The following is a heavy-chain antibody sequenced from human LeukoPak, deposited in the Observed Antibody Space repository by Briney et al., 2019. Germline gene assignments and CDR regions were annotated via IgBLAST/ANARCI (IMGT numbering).Heavy chain of an antibody. Sequence: PSETLSLTCTVSGGSISSYYWSWIRQPPGKGLEWIGYIYYSGSTNYNPSLKSRVTISVDTSKNQFSLKLSSVTAADTAVYYCARGRSGYYYGSGSYYRYYFDYWGQGTLVTVSS. J-gene: IGHJ4*02. CDR1: GGSISSYY. CDR2: IYYSGST. D-gene: IGHD3-10*01. CDR3: ARGRSGYYYGSGSYYRYYFDY. V-gene: IGHV4-59*12.